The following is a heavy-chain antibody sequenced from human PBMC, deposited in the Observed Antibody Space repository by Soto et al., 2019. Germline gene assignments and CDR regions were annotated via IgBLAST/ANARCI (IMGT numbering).Heavy chain of an antibody. D-gene: IGHD2-2*01. Sequence: PGGSLRLSCAASGFTFSGSAMHWVRQASGKGLEWVGRIRSKANSYATAYAASVKGRFTISRDDSKNTAYLQMNSLKTEDTAVYYCTRLPSDIVVVPAAMNYYYYYMDVWGKGTTVTVSS. CDR3: TRLPSDIVVVPAAMNYYYYYMDV. CDR2: IRSKANSYAT. V-gene: IGHV3-73*01. CDR1: GFTFSGSA. J-gene: IGHJ6*03.